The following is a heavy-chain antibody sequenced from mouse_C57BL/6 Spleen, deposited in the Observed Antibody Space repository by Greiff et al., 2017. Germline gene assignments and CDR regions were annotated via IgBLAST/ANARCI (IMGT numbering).Heavy chain of an antibody. CDR3: ARYYGEKGMDY. J-gene: IGHJ4*01. V-gene: IGHV1-9*01. D-gene: IGHD2-13*01. Sequence: VQLQQPGAELVMPGASVKLSCKASGYTFTSYWMHWVKQRPGQGLEWIGEILPGSGSTNYNEKFKGKATFTADTSSNTAYMQLSSLTTEDSAIYYCARYYGEKGMDYWGQGTSVTVSS. CDR2: ILPGSGST. CDR1: GYTFTSYW.